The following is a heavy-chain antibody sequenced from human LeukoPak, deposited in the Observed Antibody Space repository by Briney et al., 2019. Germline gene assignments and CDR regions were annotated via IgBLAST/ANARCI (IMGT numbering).Heavy chain of an antibody. J-gene: IGHJ6*03. CDR1: GGSISSSSYY. Sequence: PSETLSLTCTVSGGSISSSSYYWGWIRQPPGKGLEWIGSIYYSGSTYYNPSLKSRVTISVDTSKNQFSLKLSSATDADTAVYYCATGPLVRGTYYYYYMDVWGKGTTVTVSS. CDR3: ATGPLVRGTYYYYYMDV. D-gene: IGHD1-1*01. V-gene: IGHV4-39*01. CDR2: IYYSGST.